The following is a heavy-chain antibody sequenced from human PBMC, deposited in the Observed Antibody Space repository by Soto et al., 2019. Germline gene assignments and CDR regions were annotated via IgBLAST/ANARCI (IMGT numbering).Heavy chain of an antibody. D-gene: IGHD4-4*01. CDR3: SRVGGHHSGNSGRFAY. J-gene: IGHJ4*01. CDR1: RGSIRDYS. CDR2: IYYTGRT. Sequence: PSATLSLACTVSRGSIRDYSCTWIVQPPGKGLEWIGSIYYTGRTNYNPSLKIRVSISVDTSKSHFSLQLRSVTAADTAVYYCSRVGGHHSGNSGRFAYSGHGPLLTV. V-gene: IGHV4-59*01.